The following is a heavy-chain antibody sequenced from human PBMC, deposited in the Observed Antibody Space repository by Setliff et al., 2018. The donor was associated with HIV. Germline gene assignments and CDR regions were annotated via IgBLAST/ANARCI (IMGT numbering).Heavy chain of an antibody. CDR3: ARGRVLEWLLNH. D-gene: IGHD3-3*01. Sequence: GGSLRLSCAASGFTFSSAWMIWIRQAPGKGLEWVALMYYDGVTTYYADSVKGRFTISRDGSKNMILLQMNSLRVDDTAVYYCARGRVLEWLLNHWGQGTRVTVSS. V-gene: IGHV3-33*08. J-gene: IGHJ4*02. CDR2: MYYDGVTT. CDR1: GFTFSSAW.